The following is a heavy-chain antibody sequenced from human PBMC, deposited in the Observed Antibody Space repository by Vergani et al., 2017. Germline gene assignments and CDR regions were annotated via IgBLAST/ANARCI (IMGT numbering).Heavy chain of an antibody. CDR1: GFTFSSYA. Sequence: QVQLVESGGGVVQPGRSLRLSCAASGFTFSSYAMHWVRQAPGKGLEWVAVISYDGNNKYYADSVKGRFTISRDNSKNTLYLQMNSLRTEDTAVYYCATLGGSYLGGLWVGLDYWGQGTLVTVSS. CDR2: ISYDGNNK. V-gene: IGHV3-30-3*01. CDR3: ATLGGSYLGGLWVGLDY. J-gene: IGHJ4*02. D-gene: IGHD1-26*01.